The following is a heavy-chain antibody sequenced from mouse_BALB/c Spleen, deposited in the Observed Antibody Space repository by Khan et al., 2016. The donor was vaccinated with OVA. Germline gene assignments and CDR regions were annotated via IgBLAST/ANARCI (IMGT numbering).Heavy chain of an antibody. CDR1: AYSFTSYY. CDR2: IDPFNGGT. CDR3: ARQTLDY. V-gene: IGHV1S135*01. J-gene: IGHJ4*01. Sequence: VRLQQSGPELMKPGASVKISCKASAYSFTSYYMHWVKQSHGKSLEWIGCIDPFNGGTTYNQKFKGKATLTVDKSSRTAYMLLSSLTSEDSAVYYCARQTLDYWGQGTSVTVS.